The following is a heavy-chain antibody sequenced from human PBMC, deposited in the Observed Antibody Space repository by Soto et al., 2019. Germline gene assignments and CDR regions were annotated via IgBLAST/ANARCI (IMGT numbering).Heavy chain of an antibody. CDR1: GFTFTSSA. Sequence: ASVRVSCKASGFTFTSSAVQWVRQARGQRLEWIGWIVVGSGNTNYAQKFQERVTITRDMSTSTAYMELSSLRSEDTAVYYCAADHSSSQVKFDPWGQGTLVTVSS. J-gene: IGHJ5*02. CDR3: AADHSSSQVKFDP. CDR2: IVVGSGNT. V-gene: IGHV1-58*01. D-gene: IGHD6-13*01.